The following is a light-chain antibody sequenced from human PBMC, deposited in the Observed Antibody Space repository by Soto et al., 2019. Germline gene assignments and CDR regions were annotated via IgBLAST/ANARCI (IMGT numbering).Light chain of an antibody. J-gene: IGLJ1*01. CDR1: SSDVGSYDH. Sequence: QSALTQPASVYGSPGQSITISCSGTSSDVGSYDHVAWYQQFPGKTPKLTIYEVSNRPSGVSSRFSGSESGNTASLTISGLQAEDEADYYCIAYTGSSTSYVFGTGTKVTVL. V-gene: IGLV2-14*01. CDR2: EVS. CDR3: IAYTGSSTSYV.